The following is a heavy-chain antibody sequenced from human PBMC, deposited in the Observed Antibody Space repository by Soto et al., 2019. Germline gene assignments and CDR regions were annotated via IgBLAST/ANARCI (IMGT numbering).Heavy chain of an antibody. J-gene: IGHJ6*02. V-gene: IGHV3-74*03. CDR1: GLTFSNNW. D-gene: IGHD6-13*01. CDR3: ARGGLQHALDV. Sequence: EVQLVESGGGLVQPGGSLGLSFAASGLTFSNNWMYWVRQAPGKGLVWVSRVNNEGTDTTHAASVKGRFTISRDNAENTWYLQMNSLRAEDTAVYYCARGGLQHALDVWGQGSTVTVSS. CDR2: VNNEGTDT.